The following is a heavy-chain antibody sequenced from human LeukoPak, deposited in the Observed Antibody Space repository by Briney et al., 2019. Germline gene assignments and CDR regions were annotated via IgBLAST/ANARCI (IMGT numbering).Heavy chain of an antibody. CDR2: ISSSGSTI. Sequence: GGSLRLSCAASGFTFSDYYMSWIRQAPGKGLEWVSYISSSGSTIYYADSVKGRFTISRDNAKNSLYLQMNSLRAEDTAVYYCARAGSITIFGVVFSGLDVWGKGTTVTVSS. J-gene: IGHJ6*04. V-gene: IGHV3-11*04. CDR3: ARAGSITIFGVVFSGLDV. D-gene: IGHD3-3*01. CDR1: GFTFSDYY.